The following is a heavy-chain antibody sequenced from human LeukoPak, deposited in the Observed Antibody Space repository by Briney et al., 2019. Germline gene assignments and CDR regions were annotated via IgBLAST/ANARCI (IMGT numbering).Heavy chain of an antibody. CDR3: AREGSLRGDAFDI. Sequence: SGTLSLTCAVSXDSXXXNNWWXXXXXPXGXGLEWMGEIYHNGGTXXNPSLKTRVTISVEKSKNHFSLKFTSVTAADTAVYYCAREGSLRGDAFDIWGQGTIVTVSS. D-gene: IGHD3-16*01. CDR1: XDSXXXNNW. J-gene: IGHJ3*02. CDR2: IYHNGGT. V-gene: IGHV4-4*02.